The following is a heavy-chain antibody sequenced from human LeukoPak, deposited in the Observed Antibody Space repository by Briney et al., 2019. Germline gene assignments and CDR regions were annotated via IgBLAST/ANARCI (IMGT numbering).Heavy chain of an antibody. D-gene: IGHD3-22*01. V-gene: IGHV1-18*01. J-gene: IGHJ3*02. Sequence: ASVTVSCKASGYTFTSYGITWVRQAPGQGLEWTGWISAYNGNTNYAQKLQGRVTMTRDTSTSTVYMELRSLRSDDTALYYCARGGDMRVVGAFDIWGQGTMVTVSS. CDR2: ISAYNGNT. CDR3: ARGGDMRVVGAFDI. CDR1: GYTFTSYG.